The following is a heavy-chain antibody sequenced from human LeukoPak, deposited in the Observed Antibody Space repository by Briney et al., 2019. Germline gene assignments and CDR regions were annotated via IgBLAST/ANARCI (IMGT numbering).Heavy chain of an antibody. CDR1: GGSFSVYY. Sequence: PSETLSLTCAVYGGSFSVYYCSWIRQPPGKGLELIGEINHSGSTNYNPSLKSRVTISVDTSKNQFSLKLSSVTAADTAVYYCARGLAVGIAVAGTPYDFDYWGQGTLVTVSS. V-gene: IGHV4-34*01. CDR2: INHSGST. J-gene: IGHJ4*02. D-gene: IGHD6-19*01. CDR3: ARGLAVGIAVAGTPYDFDY.